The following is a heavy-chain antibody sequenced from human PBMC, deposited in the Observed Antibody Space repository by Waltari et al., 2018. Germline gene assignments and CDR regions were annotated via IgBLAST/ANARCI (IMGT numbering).Heavy chain of an antibody. J-gene: IGHJ4*02. Sequence: QVQLVESGGGVVQPGGSLRLSCAASGFTFSSYGMHWVRQAPGKGLEWVAFIRYDGSNKYDADSVKGRITISRDKSKNTLYLQMNSLRAEDTAVYYCAKDRWYSSSWSPFDYWGQGTLVTVSS. CDR3: AKDRWYSSSWSPFDY. CDR1: GFTFSSYG. CDR2: IRYDGSNK. V-gene: IGHV3-30*02. D-gene: IGHD6-13*01.